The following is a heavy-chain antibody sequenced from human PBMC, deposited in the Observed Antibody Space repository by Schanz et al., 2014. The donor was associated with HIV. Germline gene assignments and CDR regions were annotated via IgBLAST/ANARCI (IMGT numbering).Heavy chain of an antibody. Sequence: QVQLVQSGAEVKKPGASVKVSCKAFGYTFTGYYIHWVRQAPGQGLEWMGWINPNSGGTNHAQVFQGRVTMTTDTSTSTAYMELRSLRSDDTAVYYCAREKTTLNWFDPWDQGTLVVVSS. V-gene: IGHV1-2*02. CDR2: INPNSGGT. CDR1: GYTFTGYY. CDR3: AREKTTLNWFDP. D-gene: IGHD4-4*01. J-gene: IGHJ5*02.